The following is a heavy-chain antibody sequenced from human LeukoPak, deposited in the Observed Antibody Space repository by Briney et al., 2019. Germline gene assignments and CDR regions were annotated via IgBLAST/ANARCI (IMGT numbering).Heavy chain of an antibody. J-gene: IGHJ4*02. V-gene: IGHV1-46*01. D-gene: IGHD2-15*01. CDR3: ARDPTPWGAATYYFDY. CDR2: INPRGGST. Sequence: ASVKVSCKASGYTFTSYYMHWVRQAPGQGLEWMGIINPRGGSTSYAQKFQGRVTMTRDTSTSTVYMELSSLRSEDTAVYYCARDPTPWGAATYYFDYWGQGTLVTVSS. CDR1: GYTFTSYY.